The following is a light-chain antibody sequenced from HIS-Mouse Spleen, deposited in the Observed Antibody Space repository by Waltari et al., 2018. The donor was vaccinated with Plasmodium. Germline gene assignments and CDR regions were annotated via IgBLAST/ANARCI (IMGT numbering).Light chain of an antibody. CDR2: KDS. J-gene: IGLJ3*02. CDR1: VLAKTY. Sequence: SYQLTQPSSVSVSPGQTARITFPGAVLAKTYARWFQQKPGQAPVLVIYKDSERPSGIPERFSGSSSGTTVTLTISGAQVEDEADYYCYSAADNNRVFGGGTKLTVL. CDR3: YSAADNNRV. V-gene: IGLV3-27*01.